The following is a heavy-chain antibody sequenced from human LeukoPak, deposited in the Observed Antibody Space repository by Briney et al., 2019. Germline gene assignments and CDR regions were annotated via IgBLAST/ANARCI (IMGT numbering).Heavy chain of an antibody. CDR2: ISGSGGST. J-gene: IGHJ3*02. CDR1: GFTFSSSA. CDR3: ANVLTYYDILTGYYSREHDAFDI. Sequence: GGSLRLSCAASGFTFSSSAMSWVLHAPEKGLEWVSAISGSGGSTYYADSVKGRFTISRDNSKNTLYLQMNSLRAEDTAVYYCANVLTYYDILTGYYSREHDAFDIWGQGTMVTVSS. V-gene: IGHV3-23*01. D-gene: IGHD3-9*01.